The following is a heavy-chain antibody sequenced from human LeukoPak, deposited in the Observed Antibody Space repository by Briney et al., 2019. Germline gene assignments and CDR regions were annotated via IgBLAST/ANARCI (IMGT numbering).Heavy chain of an antibody. CDR2: INPNSGGT. CDR1: GYTFTGYY. V-gene: IGHV1-2*02. CDR3: ARAATYCSSTSSLCPRRYFDL. D-gene: IGHD2-2*01. J-gene: IGHJ2*01. Sequence: EASVKVSCKASGYTFTGYYMHWVRQAPGQGLEWMGWINPNSGGTNYAQKFQGRVTITADESTSTAYMELSSLRSEDTAVYYCARAATYCSSTSSLCPRRYFDLWGRGTLVTVSS.